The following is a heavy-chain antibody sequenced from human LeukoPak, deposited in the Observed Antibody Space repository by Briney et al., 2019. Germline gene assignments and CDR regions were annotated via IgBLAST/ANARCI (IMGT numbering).Heavy chain of an antibody. CDR3: ARAGIAAAGTSSWFDP. V-gene: IGHV1-69*01. D-gene: IGHD6-13*01. Sequence: ASVKVSCKASGGTFSSYAISWVRQAPGQGLEWMGVIFPVFGTANYAQKFQGRVTITADESTSTAYMELSSLRSEDTAVYYCARAGIAAAGTSSWFDPWGQGTLVTVSS. CDR2: IFPVFGTA. J-gene: IGHJ5*02. CDR1: GGTFSSYA.